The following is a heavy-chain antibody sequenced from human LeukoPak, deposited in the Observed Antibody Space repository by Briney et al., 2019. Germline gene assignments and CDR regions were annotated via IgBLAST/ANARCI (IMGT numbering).Heavy chain of an antibody. CDR2: INPNSGGT. Sequence: ASVKVSCKASGGTFSSYAISWVRQAPGQGLEWMGWINPNSGGTNYAQKLQGRVTMTTDTSTSTAYMELRSLRSDDTAVYYCARSSPEWELRLQTDYWGQGTLVTVSS. V-gene: IGHV1-18*01. CDR3: ARSSPEWELRLQTDY. D-gene: IGHD1-26*01. CDR1: GGTFSSYA. J-gene: IGHJ4*02.